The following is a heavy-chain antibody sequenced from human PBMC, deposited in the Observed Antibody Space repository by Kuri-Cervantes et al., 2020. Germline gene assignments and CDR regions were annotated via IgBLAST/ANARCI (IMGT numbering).Heavy chain of an antibody. V-gene: IGHV3-23*01. D-gene: IGHD3-3*01. Sequence: GESLKISCAASGFTFSSYDMHWVRQAPGRGLEWVSAISGSGGSTYYADSVKGRFTISRDNSKNTLYLQMNSLRAEDTAVYYCAKDLEYDLTSWFDPWGQGTLVTVSS. CDR2: ISGSGGST. CDR3: AKDLEYDLTSWFDP. J-gene: IGHJ5*02. CDR1: GFTFSSYD.